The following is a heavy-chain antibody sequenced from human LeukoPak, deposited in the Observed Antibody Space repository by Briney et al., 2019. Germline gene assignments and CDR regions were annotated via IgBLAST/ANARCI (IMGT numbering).Heavy chain of an antibody. CDR2: ISGSGGST. CDR1: GFTFSSYA. J-gene: IGHJ6*03. CDR3: GGGSSFPYYYYYMDV. Sequence: GGSLRLSCAASGFTFSSYAMSWVRQAPGKGLEWVSAISGSGGSTYYADSVKGRFTISRDNSKNTLYLQMNSLRAEDTAVYYCGGGSSFPYYYYYMDVWGKGTTDTVSS. D-gene: IGHD6-6*01. V-gene: IGHV3-23*01.